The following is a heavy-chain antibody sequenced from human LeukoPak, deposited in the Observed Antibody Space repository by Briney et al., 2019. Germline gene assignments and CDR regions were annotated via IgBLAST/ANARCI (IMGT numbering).Heavy chain of an antibody. Sequence: GASVKVSCKASGYTFTGYYMHWVRQAPGQGLEWMGWINPNSGGTNYAQKFQGRVTMTRDTSISTAYMELSRLRSDDTAVYYCARVFYSSSSRYFFDSWGQGTLVTVSS. V-gene: IGHV1-2*02. CDR1: GYTFTGYY. J-gene: IGHJ4*02. CDR2: INPNSGGT. D-gene: IGHD6-6*01. CDR3: ARVFYSSSSRYFFDS.